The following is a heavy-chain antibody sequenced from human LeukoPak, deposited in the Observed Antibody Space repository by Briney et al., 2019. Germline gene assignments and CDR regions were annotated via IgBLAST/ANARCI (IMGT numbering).Heavy chain of an antibody. J-gene: IGHJ4*02. CDR1: GFTFSHFG. CDR2: IWNHGRDE. Sequence: GGSLRLSCAASGFTFSHFGMNWVRQAPGKGLEWVAIIWNHGRDEKYADSVKGRFIISKDNSNNVLYLEMNSLRVEDSAVYYCAKDFDAGYSNGWPSDYWGQGTLVTVSS. V-gene: IGHV3-30*02. CDR3: AKDFDAGYSNGWPSDY. D-gene: IGHD6-19*01.